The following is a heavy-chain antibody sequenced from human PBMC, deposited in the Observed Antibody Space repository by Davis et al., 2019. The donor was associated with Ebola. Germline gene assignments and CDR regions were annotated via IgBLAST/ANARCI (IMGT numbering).Heavy chain of an antibody. CDR3: ASIGRRYYGSGSRPSHYGMDV. CDR2: INHSGST. Sequence: SETLSPTCAVYGGSFSGYYWSWIRQLPGKGLEWIGEINHSGSTNYNPSLKSRVTISVDTSKNQFSLKLSSVTAADTAVYYCASIGRRYYGSGSRPSHYGMDVWGQGTTVTVSS. J-gene: IGHJ6*02. D-gene: IGHD3-10*01. V-gene: IGHV4-34*01. CDR1: GGSFSGYY.